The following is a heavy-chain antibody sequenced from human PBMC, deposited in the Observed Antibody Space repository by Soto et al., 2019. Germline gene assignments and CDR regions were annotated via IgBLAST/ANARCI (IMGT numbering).Heavy chain of an antibody. CDR3: ARRILLWSVRDAFDI. CDR2: IYPEDSDT. D-gene: IGHD3-10*01. J-gene: IGHJ3*02. V-gene: IGHV5-51*03. CDR1: GYTYPSYW. Sequence: EVQLVQSGAEVKKPGESLKISCKGFGYTYPSYWIGWVRQMPGKGLEWMGIIYPEDSDTRYSPSFQGQVTISADKSISTAYLQWSSLKASDTATYYCARRILLWSVRDAFDIWGQGTMVTVSS.